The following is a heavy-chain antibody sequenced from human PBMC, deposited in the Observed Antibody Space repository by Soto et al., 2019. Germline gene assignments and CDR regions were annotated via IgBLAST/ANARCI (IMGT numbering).Heavy chain of an antibody. CDR1: GFTLRNYA. CDR2: ISANDVGT. V-gene: IGHV3-23*01. J-gene: IGHJ4*02. Sequence: EVQLLESGGGVVQPGGSLRLSCEASGFTLRNYAMTWIRQDPGKGLEWVSLISANDVGTYYAESVKTRFTISTDQSRNTVYLQMDSLRADDTAIYYCAKAKNDYNWDNRPPFDYWGQGTLVTVSS. D-gene: IGHD1-20*01. CDR3: AKAKNDYNWDNRPPFDY.